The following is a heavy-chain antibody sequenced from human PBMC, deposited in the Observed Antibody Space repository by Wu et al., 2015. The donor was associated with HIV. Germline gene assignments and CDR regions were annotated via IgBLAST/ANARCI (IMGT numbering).Heavy chain of an antibody. J-gene: IGHJ4*02. V-gene: IGHV1-8*01. CDR3: ARQRVYTSGWYIYDY. CDR1: GYTFGTYD. CDR2: MNPKSGNT. Sequence: VQLVQSGAEVKKPWASVKVSCKASGYTFGTYDINWVRQTTGQGLEWVGWMNPKSGNTGYAQKFQGRVTMTRNTSIRTAYMELSSLRSEDTAVYYCARQRVYTSGWYIYDYWGQGTLVTVSS. D-gene: IGHD6-19*01.